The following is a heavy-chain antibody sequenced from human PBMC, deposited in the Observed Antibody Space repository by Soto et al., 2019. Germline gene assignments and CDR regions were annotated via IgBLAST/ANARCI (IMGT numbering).Heavy chain of an antibody. J-gene: IGHJ4*02. CDR1: GFSLSTTGVG. Sequence: ASGRTLVNHTQTLTLTCTFSGFSLSTTGVGVSWIRQPPGKALEWLALIYWHDDKRYSPSLKSRLTITKDTSKNQVVLTMTNMDPVDTATYYCAHRGGAAVGLYYFDYWGQGALVTVSS. V-gene: IGHV2-5*01. CDR3: AHRGGAAVGLYYFDY. CDR2: IYWHDDK. D-gene: IGHD3-16*01.